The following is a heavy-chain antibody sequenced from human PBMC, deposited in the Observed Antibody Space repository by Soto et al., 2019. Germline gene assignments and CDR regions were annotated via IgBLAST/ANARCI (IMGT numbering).Heavy chain of an antibody. Sequence: GGSLRLSCAASGFTFSSYAMSWVRQAPGKGLEWVSAISGSGGSTYYADSVKGRFTISRDNSKNTLYLQMNSLRAEDTAVYYCAKRYPHYHDSSGYYFDYWGQGTLVTVSS. J-gene: IGHJ4*02. CDR3: AKRYPHYHDSSGYYFDY. V-gene: IGHV3-23*01. CDR1: GFTFSSYA. CDR2: ISGSGGST. D-gene: IGHD3-22*01.